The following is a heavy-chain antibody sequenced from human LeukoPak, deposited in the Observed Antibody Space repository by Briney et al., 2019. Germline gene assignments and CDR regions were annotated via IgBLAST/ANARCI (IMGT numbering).Heavy chain of an antibody. CDR1: GFTFSSYA. Sequence: GGSLRLSCAASGFTFSSYAMSWVRQAPGKGLEWVSAISGSSGTTYYADSVKGRFTISRDNSKNMLYLQMNSLRVEDTAVYYCAKGRAASGTNWFDPWGQGTLVTVSS. J-gene: IGHJ5*02. CDR3: AKGRAASGTNWFDP. D-gene: IGHD6-13*01. CDR2: ISGSSGTT. V-gene: IGHV3-23*01.